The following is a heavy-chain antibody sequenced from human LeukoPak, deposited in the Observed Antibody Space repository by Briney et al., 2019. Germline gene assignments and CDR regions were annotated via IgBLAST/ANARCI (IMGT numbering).Heavy chain of an antibody. D-gene: IGHD5-18*01. CDR1: GGSISSYY. CDR2: IYYSGST. J-gene: IGHJ6*03. CDR3: ARTTEGGYTYDYLYYYYMDV. V-gene: IGHV4-59*01. Sequence: SETLSLTCTVSGGSISSYYWSWIRQPPGKGLEWIGYIYYSGSTNYKPSLKSRVTISVETSKNQFSLKLRSVTAADTAVYYCARTTEGGYTYDYLYYYYMDVWGKGTTVTISS.